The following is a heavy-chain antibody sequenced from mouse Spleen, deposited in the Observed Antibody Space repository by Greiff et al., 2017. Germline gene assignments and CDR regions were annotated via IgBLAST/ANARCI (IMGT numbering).Heavy chain of an antibody. D-gene: IGHD1-1*01. CDR3: GRFDYYGSSYDAMDY. V-gene: IGHV1-64*01. CDR1: GYTFTSYW. J-gene: IGHJ4*01. Sequence: QVQLQQPGAELVKPGASVKLSCKASGYTFTSYWMHWVKQRPGQGLEWIGMIHPNSGSTNYNEKFKSKATLTVDKSSSTAYMQLSSLTSEDSAVYYCGRFDYYGSSYDAMDYWGQGTSVTVSS. CDR2: IHPNSGST.